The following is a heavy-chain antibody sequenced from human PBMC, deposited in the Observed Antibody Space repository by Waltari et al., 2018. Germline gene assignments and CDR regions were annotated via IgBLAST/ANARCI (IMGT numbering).Heavy chain of an antibody. CDR1: GYSISSGYY. D-gene: IGHD4-17*01. CDR2: IYHSGST. Sequence: VSGYSISSGYYWGWIRQPPGKGLEWIGSIYHSGSTYYNPSLKSRVTISVDTSKNQFSLKLSSVTAADTAVYYCARPFQTTLNAFDIWGQGTMVTVSS. J-gene: IGHJ3*02. V-gene: IGHV4-38-2*01. CDR3: ARPFQTTLNAFDI.